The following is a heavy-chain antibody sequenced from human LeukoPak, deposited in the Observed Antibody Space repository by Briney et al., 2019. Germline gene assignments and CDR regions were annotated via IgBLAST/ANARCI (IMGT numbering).Heavy chain of an antibody. Sequence: PSETLSLTCTVSGGSVSSYYWSWIRQPPGEGLEWIAYIHNSGSTNYNPSLKSRATIAVDTSKNQFSLKLSSVTAADTAMYYCVRDWEGFNFDTWGQGTVVTVSS. V-gene: IGHV4-59*02. CDR1: GGSVSSYY. CDR3: VRDWEGFNFDT. D-gene: IGHD1-26*01. CDR2: IHNSGST. J-gene: IGHJ3*02.